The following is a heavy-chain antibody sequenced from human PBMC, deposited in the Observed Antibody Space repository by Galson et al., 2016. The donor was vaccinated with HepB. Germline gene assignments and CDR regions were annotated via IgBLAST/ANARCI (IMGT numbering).Heavy chain of an antibody. V-gene: IGHV3-33*01. CDR3: ARVGGMVYGMDV. CDR1: GYDFRTHG. Sequence: SLRLSCAASGYDFRTHGMHWVRQAPGKGLQWVALIWYDGVNKYYADSVKGRFTISKDNSKNTVYLQMNSLRTEDTAVFYCARVGGMVYGMDVWGQGTTVTVSS. D-gene: IGHD3-16*01. CDR2: IWYDGVNK. J-gene: IGHJ6*02.